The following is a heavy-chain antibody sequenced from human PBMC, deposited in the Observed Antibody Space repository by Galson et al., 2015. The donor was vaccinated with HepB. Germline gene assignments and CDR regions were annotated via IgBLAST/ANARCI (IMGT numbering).Heavy chain of an antibody. D-gene: IGHD6-19*01. Sequence: SLRLSCAASGFTFSSYAMSWVRQAPGKGLEWVSAFSSSGGSTYSADSVKARFTISRDNSTNTLYLQMNSLRAEDTAVYYCARGGLVLSDRAEDFHHWGQGTLGTVSS. CDR2: FSSSGGST. J-gene: IGHJ1*01. V-gene: IGHV3-23*01. CDR3: ARGGLVLSDRAEDFHH. CDR1: GFTFSSYA.